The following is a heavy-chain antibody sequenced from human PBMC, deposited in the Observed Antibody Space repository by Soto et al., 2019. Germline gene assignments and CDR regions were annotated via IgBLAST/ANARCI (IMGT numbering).Heavy chain of an antibody. CDR2: IISVNDKT. CDR3: ARGRGSCTGNNCYTDFGF. CDR1: GYIFTDFG. Sequence: ASVKVSCKASGYIFTDFGIHWVRQDPGQRLEWLGWIISVNDKTLYSPKFQGRLAITWYTSATPAHLDLYSLRPEESAVYYCARGRGSCTGNNCYTDFGFWGKGSLVTVSS. J-gene: IGHJ4*02. V-gene: IGHV1-3*01. D-gene: IGHD2-2*02.